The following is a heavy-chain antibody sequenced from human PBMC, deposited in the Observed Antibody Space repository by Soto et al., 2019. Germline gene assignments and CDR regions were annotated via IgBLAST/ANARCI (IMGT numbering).Heavy chain of an antibody. CDR2: IYWDDDK. V-gene: IGHV2-5*02. CDR1: GFSLTTSGVG. CDR3: AQRVLRTVFGLVTTTAIYFDF. D-gene: IGHD3-3*01. J-gene: IGHJ4*02. Sequence: QITLNESGPTQVKPRQTLTLTCIFSGFSLTTSGVGVGCIRQSPGKAPEWLALIYWDDDKRYSPSPKTSPTITKATSKNRVVLTTADLDPADTATYYCAQRVLRTVFGLVTTTAIYFDFWGQGTPVAVSS.